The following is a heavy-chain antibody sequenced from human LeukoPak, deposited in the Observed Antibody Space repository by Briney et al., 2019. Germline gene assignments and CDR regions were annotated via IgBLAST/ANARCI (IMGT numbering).Heavy chain of an antibody. CDR2: INEGGNEK. CDR3: AADFWSGYPPYGMDV. J-gene: IGHJ6*02. D-gene: IGHD3-3*01. CDR1: GFTFRNYW. Sequence: GGSLRLSCAASGFTFRNYWMSWVRQVPGKGLEWVVNINEGGNEKNYVDSVKGRFTASRDNAQNSLYLQMNSLRAEDTAVYYCAADFWSGYPPYGMDVWGQGTTVTVSS. V-gene: IGHV3-7*03.